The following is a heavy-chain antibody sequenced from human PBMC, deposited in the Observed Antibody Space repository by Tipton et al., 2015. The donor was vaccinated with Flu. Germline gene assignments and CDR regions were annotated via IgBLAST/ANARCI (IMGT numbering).Heavy chain of an antibody. CDR2: IYNNQYT. D-gene: IGHD4-11*01. CDR1: GGFVSSYY. CDR3: ARRDYSNYVSDPKSCFDP. Sequence: TLSLTCTVSGGFVSSYYWNWIRQPPGKGLEWIGYIYNNQYTKYNPSLKSRVTISIDTSKNQFSLKMKSVTAADMAVYYCARRDYSNYVSDPKSCFDPWGQGTLVAVSS. V-gene: IGHV4-4*09. J-gene: IGHJ5*02.